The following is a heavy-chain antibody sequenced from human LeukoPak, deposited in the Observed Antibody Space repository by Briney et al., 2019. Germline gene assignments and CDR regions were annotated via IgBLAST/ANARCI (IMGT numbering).Heavy chain of an antibody. D-gene: IGHD3-10*01. J-gene: IGHJ4*02. CDR1: GFTFSSYW. Sequence: GGSLRLSCAASGFTFSSYWMHWVRQAPGKGLMWVSRIKSDGSETSYADSVKGRFSISRDNSKNTLSLQMNSLRGEDTAVYYCARDRGEHYSTDYWGQGTLVTVSS. CDR3: ARDRGEHYSTDY. CDR2: IKSDGSET. V-gene: IGHV3-74*01.